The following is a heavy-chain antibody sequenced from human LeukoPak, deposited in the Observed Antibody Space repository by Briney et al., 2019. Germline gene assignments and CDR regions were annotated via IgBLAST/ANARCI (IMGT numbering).Heavy chain of an antibody. CDR1: GGTFSSYA. Sequence: SVKVSCKASGGTFSSYAISWVRQAPGQGLEWMGGIIPIFGTANYEQKFQRRVTITTDESTSTAYMELSSLRSEDTAVYHCARDPPNDFWSGGHGDYYMDVWGKGTTVTVSS. CDR2: IIPIFGTA. D-gene: IGHD3-3*01. V-gene: IGHV1-69*05. J-gene: IGHJ6*03. CDR3: ARDPPNDFWSGGHGDYYMDV.